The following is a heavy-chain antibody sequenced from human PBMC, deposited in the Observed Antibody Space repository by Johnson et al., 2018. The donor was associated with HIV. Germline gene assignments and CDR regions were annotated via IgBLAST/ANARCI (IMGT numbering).Heavy chain of an antibody. D-gene: IGHD1-26*01. CDR3: ARFLSWGDAFDI. J-gene: IGHJ3*02. Sequence: QVQLVESGGGLVKPGGSLRLSCAASGFTFSDYYMSWIRQAPGKGLEWVSYISSSDGTTNYADSVKGRFTISRDNAKNSLYLQMNSLRAEDTAVYYCARFLSWGDAFDIWGQGTMVTVSS. V-gene: IGHV3-11*04. CDR2: ISSSDGTT. CDR1: GFTFSDYY.